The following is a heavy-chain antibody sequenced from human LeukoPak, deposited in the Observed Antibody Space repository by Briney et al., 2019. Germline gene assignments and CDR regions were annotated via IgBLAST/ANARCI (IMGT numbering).Heavy chain of an antibody. V-gene: IGHV3-30*02. J-gene: IGHJ4*02. CDR3: AKDSRKQSYYFDY. CDR2: IRFDGSNK. D-gene: IGHD1-14*01. Sequence: GGSLRLSCAASGFTFSSYGMHWVRQAPGKGLEWVAFIRFDGSNKYYTDSVRGRITISRDNSKSTLYLQMNSLRAEDTAIYYCAKDSRKQSYYFDYWGQGALVTVSS. CDR1: GFTFSSYG.